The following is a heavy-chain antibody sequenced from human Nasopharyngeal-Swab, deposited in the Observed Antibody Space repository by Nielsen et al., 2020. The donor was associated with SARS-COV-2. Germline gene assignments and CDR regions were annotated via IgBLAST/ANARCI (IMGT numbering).Heavy chain of an antibody. V-gene: IGHV1-18*01. D-gene: IGHD3-9*01. CDR2: ISAYNGNT. CDR1: GYTFTSYG. CDR3: ARTPYYDILTGYYRGAGDYYYYYGMDV. Sequence: ASVKVSCKASGYTFTSYGISWVRQAPGQGLEWMGWISAYNGNTNYAQKLQGRVTMTRDTSTSTVYMELSSLRSEDTAVYYCARTPYYDILTGYYRGAGDYYYYYGMDVWGQGTTVTVSS. J-gene: IGHJ6*02.